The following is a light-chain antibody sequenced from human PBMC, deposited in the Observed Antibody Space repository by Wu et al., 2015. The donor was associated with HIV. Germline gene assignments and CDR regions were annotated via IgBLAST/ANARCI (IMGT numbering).Light chain of an antibody. CDR2: GAS. Sequence: DIQITQSPSSLYASVGDRVTITCRASHSVRMFLNWYQQKPGKAPRLLIYGASNLQSGVPSRFSGSGSGTDFSLTIGSLQPEDFATYHCQQSYNTPWTFGQGTKVEMK. J-gene: IGKJ1*01. CDR1: HSVRMF. V-gene: IGKV1-39*01. CDR3: QQSYNTPWT.